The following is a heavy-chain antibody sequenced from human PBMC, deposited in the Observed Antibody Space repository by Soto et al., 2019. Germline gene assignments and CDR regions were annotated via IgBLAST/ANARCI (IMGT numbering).Heavy chain of an antibody. CDR2: IWYDGSNK. J-gene: IGHJ2*01. Sequence: QVQLVESGGGVVQPGRSLRLSCAASGFTFSSYGMHWVRQAPGKGLEWVAVIWYDGSNKYYADSVKGRFTISRDNSKNTLYMQMNSLRAEDTAVYYCAIGSSIEQWLVRSFLSWYFDLWGRGTLVTVSS. CDR1: GFTFSSYG. V-gene: IGHV3-33*01. D-gene: IGHD6-19*01. CDR3: AIGSSIEQWLVRSFLSWYFDL.